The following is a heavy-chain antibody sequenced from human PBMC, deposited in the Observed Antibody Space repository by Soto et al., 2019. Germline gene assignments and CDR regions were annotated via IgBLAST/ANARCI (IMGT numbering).Heavy chain of an antibody. CDR2: IYPGDSDT. CDR1: GYNFSNYW. Sequence: EVQLMPSGAEVRKPGESLKISCKGSGYNFSNYWIGWVRQMPGKGLEWMGVIYPGDSDTRYSPSFQGQVTISADKSISTAYLQWSSLKASDTAMYYCARPPRSGVDCWGQGTLVTVSS. CDR3: ARPPRSGVDC. D-gene: IGHD2-15*01. V-gene: IGHV5-51*01. J-gene: IGHJ4*02.